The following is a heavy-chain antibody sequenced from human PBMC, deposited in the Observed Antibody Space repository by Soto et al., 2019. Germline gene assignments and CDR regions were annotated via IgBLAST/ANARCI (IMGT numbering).Heavy chain of an antibody. D-gene: IGHD3-16*01. CDR2: ISHSGTV. CDR3: ARDYDGFDY. V-gene: IGHV4-4*02. Sequence: SETLSLTCDVSSVSITSSNWWTWVRQPPGKGLEWLGKISHSGTVNYNATLRSRVTISVDKPKNQLSLKLMSVTAADTAVYYCARDYDGFDYWGPGIPVTVSS. J-gene: IGHJ4*02. CDR1: SVSITSSNW.